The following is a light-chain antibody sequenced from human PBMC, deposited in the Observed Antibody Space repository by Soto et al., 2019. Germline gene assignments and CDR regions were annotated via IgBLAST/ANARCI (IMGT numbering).Light chain of an antibody. J-gene: IGKJ1*01. CDR1: QGISNY. CDR2: AAS. Sequence: DIQMTQSPSSLSASVGDRVTITCRASQGISNYLAWYHQKPGKVPKLRIYAASTLQSGVPSRFSVIGSGTDFTITISSLLSEDVATYYCLEYNSTQWTFVQVAKVEIK. V-gene: IGKV1-27*01. CDR3: LEYNSTQWT.